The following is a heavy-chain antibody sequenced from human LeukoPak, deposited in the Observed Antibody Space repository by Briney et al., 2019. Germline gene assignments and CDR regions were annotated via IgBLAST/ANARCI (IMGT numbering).Heavy chain of an antibody. V-gene: IGHV1-69*04. J-gene: IGHJ4*02. CDR1: GGTFSSYA. Sequence: GATVKLSCEVSGGTFSSYAISWVRQAPGQGLEWLGRIIPILGIANHAQKFQGRVTITAHKSTRTAYMELSSLRSEDTAVYYCARDKMATVTFDYWGQGTLVTVSS. CDR2: IIPILGIA. D-gene: IGHD5-24*01. CDR3: ARDKMATVTFDY.